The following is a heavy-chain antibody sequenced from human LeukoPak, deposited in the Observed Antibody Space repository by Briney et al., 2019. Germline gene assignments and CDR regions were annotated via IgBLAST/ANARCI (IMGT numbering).Heavy chain of an antibody. CDR1: GFTFSSYA. CDR3: SRNATAYDILTGCLQH. V-gene: IGHV3-30-3*01. J-gene: IGHJ1*01. CDR2: ISYDGSNK. D-gene: IGHD3-9*01. Sequence: PGRSLRLSCAASGFTFSSYAMHWVRQAPGKGLEWVAVISYDGSNKYYADSVKGRFTISRDNSKNTLYLQMNSLRAEDTAVYYCSRNATAYDILTGCLQHWGQGTLVTVSS.